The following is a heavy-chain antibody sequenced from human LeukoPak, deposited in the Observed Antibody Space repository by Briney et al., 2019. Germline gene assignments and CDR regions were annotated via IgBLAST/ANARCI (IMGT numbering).Heavy chain of an antibody. J-gene: IGHJ4*02. CDR1: GFTVSNKC. D-gene: IGHD3-10*01. Sequence: PGGSLRLSCAASGFTVSNKCMSWVRQTPGKGLQWVALIYSSGGSYTADSVKGRFTISRDDSDNTLHLQMDSLRAEDTAVYYCAREGSQGSGSYFGYWGQGTLVTVSS. CDR3: AREGSQGSGSYFGY. V-gene: IGHV3-53*01. CDR2: IYSSGGS.